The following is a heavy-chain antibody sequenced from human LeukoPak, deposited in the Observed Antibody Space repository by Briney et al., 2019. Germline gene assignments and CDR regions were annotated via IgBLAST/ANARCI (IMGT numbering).Heavy chain of an antibody. D-gene: IGHD2-15*01. J-gene: IGHJ5*02. CDR1: GFTFSSYA. Sequence: PGGSLRLSCAASGFTFSSYAMSWVRQAPGKGLEWVSAISGSGGSTYYADSVKGRFTISRDNSRNTLYLQMNSLRPEDTAVYYCAKGGSASHNWFDPWGQGTLVTVSS. V-gene: IGHV3-23*01. CDR2: ISGSGGST. CDR3: AKGGSASHNWFDP.